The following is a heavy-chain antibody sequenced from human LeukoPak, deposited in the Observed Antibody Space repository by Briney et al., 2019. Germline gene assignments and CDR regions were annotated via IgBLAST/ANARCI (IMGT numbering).Heavy chain of an antibody. CDR3: ARGGGSYGDFSFDY. D-gene: IGHD4-17*01. V-gene: IGHV4-39*01. CDR2: IYYSGST. CDR1: GGSISSSSYY. Sequence: SETLSLTCTVSGGSISSSSYYWGWIRQPRGKGLEWIVSIYYSGSTYYNPSLKSRVTISVDTSKNQFSLKLSSVTAADTAVYYCARGGGSYGDFSFDYWGQGTLVTVSS. J-gene: IGHJ4*02.